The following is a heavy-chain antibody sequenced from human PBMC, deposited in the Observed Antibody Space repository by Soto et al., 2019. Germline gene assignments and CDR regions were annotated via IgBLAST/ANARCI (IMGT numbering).Heavy chain of an antibody. J-gene: IGHJ6*02. CDR3: ARLRVAGIYYYYGMNV. CDR2: ISNSGSTI. V-gene: IGHV3-11*01. CDR1: GFVFSDYY. Sequence: QVQLVESGGGLVKPGGSLRLSCAASGFVFSDYYMNWIRQAPGKGLEWISYISNSGSTIYYADSVKGRFTISRDNVKNSVSLEMNSLRAEDTAVYYCARLRVAGIYYYYGMNVWGQGTTVTVSS. D-gene: IGHD6-19*01.